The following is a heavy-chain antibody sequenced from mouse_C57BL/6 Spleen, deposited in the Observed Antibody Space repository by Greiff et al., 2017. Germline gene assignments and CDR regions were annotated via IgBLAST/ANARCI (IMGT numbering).Heavy chain of an antibody. D-gene: IGHD1-1*01. CDR1: GYAFTNYL. Sequence: VKLMESGAELVRPGTSVKVSCKASGYAFTNYLIEWVKQRPGQGLEWIGVLNPGSGGTNYNEKFKGKATLTADKSSSTAYMQLSSLTSEDSAVYFCARSLLRRGYYFDYWGQGTTLTVSS. CDR3: ARSLLRRGYYFDY. CDR2: LNPGSGGT. V-gene: IGHV1-54*01. J-gene: IGHJ2*01.